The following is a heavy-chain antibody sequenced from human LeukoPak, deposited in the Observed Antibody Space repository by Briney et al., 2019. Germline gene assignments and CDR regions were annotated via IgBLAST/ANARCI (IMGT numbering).Heavy chain of an antibody. V-gene: IGHV3-21*01. Sequence: GGSLRLSCAASGFTFSNAWMSWVRQAPGKGLEWVSSISSSSSYIYYADSVKGRFTISRDNAKNSLYLQMNSLRVEDTAVYYCANHLACGSTSCPPFDDWGQGTLVTVSS. D-gene: IGHD2-2*01. CDR3: ANHLACGSTSCPPFDD. CDR1: GFTFSNAW. CDR2: ISSSSSYI. J-gene: IGHJ4*02.